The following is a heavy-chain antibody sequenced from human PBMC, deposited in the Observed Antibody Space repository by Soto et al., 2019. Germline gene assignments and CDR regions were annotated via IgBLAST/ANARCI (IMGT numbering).Heavy chain of an antibody. Sequence: GGSVRLSCAASGFTLSSYAMNWVRQAPGKGLEWVSGISDSGNSTDYADSVKGRFTISRDNSKNTLYLQMNSLRAEDTAVYYCAKEILTLYYYSSGSPSRAFYIWGQGTMVTVSS. J-gene: IGHJ3*02. D-gene: IGHD3-10*01. CDR3: AKEILTLYYYSSGSPSRAFYI. V-gene: IGHV3-23*01. CDR2: ISDSGNST. CDR1: GFTLSSYA.